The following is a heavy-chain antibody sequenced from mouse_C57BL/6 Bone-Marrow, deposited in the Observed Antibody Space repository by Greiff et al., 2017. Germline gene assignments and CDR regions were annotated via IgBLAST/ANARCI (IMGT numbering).Heavy chain of an antibody. V-gene: IGHV1-82*01. J-gene: IGHJ4*01. Sequence: QVQLQQSGPELVKPGASVKISCKASGYAFSSSWMNWVKQRPGKGLEWIGRIYPGDGDTNYNGKVKGKATLNADKSSSTAYMQLSSLTSEDSAVYFCARITTVYYAMDYWGQGTSVTVSS. CDR1: GYAFSSSW. D-gene: IGHD1-1*01. CDR3: ARITTVYYAMDY. CDR2: IYPGDGDT.